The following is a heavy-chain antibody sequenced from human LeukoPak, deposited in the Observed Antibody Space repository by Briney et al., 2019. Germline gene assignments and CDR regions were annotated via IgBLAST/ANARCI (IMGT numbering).Heavy chain of an antibody. CDR2: IFTSGST. J-gene: IGHJ4*02. CDR3: ARTPIYYFDNSGYYN. Sequence: PSETLSLTCNVSGDSISSYYWTWIRQPAGKGLQWIGRIFTSGSTSYNPSLKSRLTISLDMSKNQFSLKLTSVTAADTAVYYCARTPIYYFDNSGYYNWGQGTLVTVSS. V-gene: IGHV4-4*07. CDR1: GDSISSYY. D-gene: IGHD3-22*01.